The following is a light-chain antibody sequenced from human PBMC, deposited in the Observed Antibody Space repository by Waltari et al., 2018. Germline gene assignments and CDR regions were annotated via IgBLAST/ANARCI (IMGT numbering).Light chain of an antibody. CDR1: QSVNNN. Sequence: IVMTPSPVTLSVSPGDSATLSCRASQSVNNNLPWYQQKPGQAPRLLMYGASTRATDIPARFSGSGSGTEFTLTITSLQSEDFAVYYCQQYNNWPPLTFGQGTNLEIK. J-gene: IGKJ2*01. V-gene: IGKV3-15*01. CDR3: QQYNNWPPLT. CDR2: GAS.